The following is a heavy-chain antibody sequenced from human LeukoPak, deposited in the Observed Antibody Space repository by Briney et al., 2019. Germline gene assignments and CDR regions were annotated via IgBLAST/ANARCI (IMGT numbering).Heavy chain of an antibody. CDR3: AREGIVGSTRDY. J-gene: IGHJ4*02. Sequence: GGSLRLSCAVSGFPVSSNHMSWVRQAPGKGLEWVSIISSGGTTYYPDSVKGRFTISRDNSKNTLYLQMNSLRAEDTAVYYCAREGIVGSTRDYWGQGTLVTVSS. D-gene: IGHD1-26*01. CDR2: ISSGGTT. V-gene: IGHV3-53*01. CDR1: GFPVSSNH.